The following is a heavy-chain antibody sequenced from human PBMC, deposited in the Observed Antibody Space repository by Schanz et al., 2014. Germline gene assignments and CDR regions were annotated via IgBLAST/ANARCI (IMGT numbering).Heavy chain of an antibody. CDR3: AKGRFGELSAFAI. V-gene: IGHV3-23*01. J-gene: IGHJ3*02. CDR1: GFTFSDYW. D-gene: IGHD3-10*01. Sequence: EVQLLESGGGLVQPGGSLRLSCTASGFTFSDYWMSWVRQAPGKGLEWVSVISWNGGTIGYAESVKGRFTISRDNAKNSLYLEMNSLRAEDAALYYCAKGRFGELSAFAIWGQGRMVTVSS. CDR2: ISWNGGTI.